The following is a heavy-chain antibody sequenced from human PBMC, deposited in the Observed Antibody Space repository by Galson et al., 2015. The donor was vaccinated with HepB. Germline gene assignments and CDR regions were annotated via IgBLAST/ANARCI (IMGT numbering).Heavy chain of an antibody. CDR1: GGSISSYY. CDR3: ARADLGDFHFDY. V-gene: IGHV4-59*01. J-gene: IGHJ4*02. D-gene: IGHD3-3*01. Sequence: QVQLQESGPGLVKPSETLSLTCTVSGGSISSYYWSWIRQPPGKGLEWIGYIYYSGSTNYNPSLKSRVTISVDTSKNQFSLKLSSVTAADTAVYYCARADLGDFHFDYWGQGTLVTVSS. CDR2: IYYSGST.